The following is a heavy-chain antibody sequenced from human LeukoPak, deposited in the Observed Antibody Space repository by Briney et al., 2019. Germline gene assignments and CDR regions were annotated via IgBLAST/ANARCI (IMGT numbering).Heavy chain of an antibody. D-gene: IGHD3-22*01. CDR3: ARPILLGYYYDSSGYYPSGAFDI. J-gene: IGHJ3*02. CDR2: NYYSGST. CDR1: GGSISSSSYY. V-gene: IGHV4-39*07. Sequence: SETLSLTCTVSGGSISSSSYYWGWIRQPPGKGLEWIGSNYYSGSTYYNPSLKSRVTISVDTSKNQFSLKLSSVTAADTAVYYCARPILLGYYYDSSGYYPSGAFDIWGQGTMVTVSS.